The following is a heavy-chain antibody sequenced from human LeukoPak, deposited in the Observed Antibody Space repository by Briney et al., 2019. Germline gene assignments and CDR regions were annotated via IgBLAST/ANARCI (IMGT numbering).Heavy chain of an antibody. V-gene: IGHV3-66*02. CDR3: ARGSSSGWPYNWFDP. J-gene: IGHJ5*02. D-gene: IGHD6-19*01. Sequence: GGSLRLSCAASGFTVSSNYMSWVRQAPGKGLEWVSVIYSGGSTYYADSVKGRFTISRDNSKNTLYLQMNSLRAEDTAVYYCARGSSSGWPYNWFDPWGQGTLVTVSS. CDR1: GFTVSSNY. CDR2: IYSGGST.